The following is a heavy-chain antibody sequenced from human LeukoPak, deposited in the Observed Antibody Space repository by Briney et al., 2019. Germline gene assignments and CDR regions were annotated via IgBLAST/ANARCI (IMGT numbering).Heavy chain of an antibody. Sequence: PGGSLRLSCAASGFTLSSYEINWVRQAPGKGLGWVSYISSSSNTVYYADSVRGRFTISRDNAKNSLYLQMNSLRAEDTAVYYCARGVSSSSEDYFDYWGQGTLVTVSA. CDR3: ARGVSSSSEDYFDY. CDR1: GFTLSSYE. J-gene: IGHJ4*02. CDR2: ISSSSNTV. D-gene: IGHD6-6*01. V-gene: IGHV3-48*03.